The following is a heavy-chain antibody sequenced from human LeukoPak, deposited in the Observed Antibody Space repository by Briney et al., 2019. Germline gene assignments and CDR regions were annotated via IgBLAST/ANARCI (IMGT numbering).Heavy chain of an antibody. J-gene: IGHJ4*02. D-gene: IGHD1-20*01. CDR1: GFTFSSYS. CDR2: ISSSSSTI. CDR3: ASGITGVFDY. Sequence: GGSLRLSCAASGFTFSSYSMNWVRQAPGKGLEWVSYISSSSSTIYYADSVKGRFTISGDNAKNSLYLQMNSLRDEDTAVYYCASGITGVFDYWGQGTLVTVSS. V-gene: IGHV3-48*02.